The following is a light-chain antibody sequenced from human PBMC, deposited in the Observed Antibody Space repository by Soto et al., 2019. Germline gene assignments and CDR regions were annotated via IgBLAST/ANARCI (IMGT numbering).Light chain of an antibody. CDR2: SAT. Sequence: EIVMTQSPATLSVSPGERATLSCRASQSVSILLAWYQQKPGQPPRLLIHSATTRATGIPARFSGSWSGKEFTLTLSSLQSEDFAVYYCRQYNNWHGKLGQGTKVDIK. J-gene: IGKJ1*01. V-gene: IGKV3-15*01. CDR3: RQYNNWHGK. CDR1: QSVSIL.